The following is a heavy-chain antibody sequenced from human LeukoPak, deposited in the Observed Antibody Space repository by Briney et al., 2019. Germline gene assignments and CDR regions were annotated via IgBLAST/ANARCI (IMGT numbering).Heavy chain of an antibody. D-gene: IGHD5-18*01. CDR3: ARVGYSYGYGVQYRWFDP. CDR2: IYNSGST. V-gene: IGHV4-59*01. J-gene: IGHJ5*02. Sequence: SETLSLTCTVSGDSISSDYWTWIRQPPGKGLERLGYIYNSGSTNYNPSLKSRVTMSVDTSNNQFSLKLNYVTAADTAVYYCARVGYSYGYGVQYRWFDPWGQGTLVTVSS. CDR1: GDSISSDY.